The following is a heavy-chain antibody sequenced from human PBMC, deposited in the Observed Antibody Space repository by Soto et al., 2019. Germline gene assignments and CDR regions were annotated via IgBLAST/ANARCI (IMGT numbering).Heavy chain of an antibody. Sequence: QVQLQQWGAGLLKPSETLSLTCAVYGGSFSGYYWSWIRQPPGKGLEWIGEINHSGSTNYNPSLKSRVTISVDTSKNQFSLKLSSVTAADTAVYYCPRGQGAAAFFDYWGQGTLVTVSS. CDR2: INHSGST. CDR3: PRGQGAAAFFDY. V-gene: IGHV4-34*01. CDR1: GGSFSGYY. D-gene: IGHD6-13*01. J-gene: IGHJ4*02.